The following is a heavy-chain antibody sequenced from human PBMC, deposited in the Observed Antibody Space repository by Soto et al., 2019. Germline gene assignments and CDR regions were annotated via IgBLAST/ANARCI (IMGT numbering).Heavy chain of an antibody. CDR1: GYTFTSYG. J-gene: IGHJ6*02. D-gene: IGHD3-16*01. Sequence: QVQLVQSGAEVKKPGASVKVSCKASGYTFTSYGISWVRQAPGQGLEWMGWISAYNGNTNYAQKLQGRVTMITDTSTSTAYMELRSLRSDDTAVYYCARGFEQGEHYYYYYGMDVWGQGTTVTVSS. CDR2: ISAYNGNT. V-gene: IGHV1-18*04. CDR3: ARGFEQGEHYYYYYGMDV.